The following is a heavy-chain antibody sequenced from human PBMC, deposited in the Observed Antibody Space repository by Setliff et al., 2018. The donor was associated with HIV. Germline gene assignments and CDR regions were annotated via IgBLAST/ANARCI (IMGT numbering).Heavy chain of an antibody. V-gene: IGHV1-18*01. Sequence: GASVKVSCKASGYSFTNFGITWVRQAPGQGLEWIGWISGHKDRTNYAQKFQGRVTVTTDTSTTTAYMELRSLRSDDSAIYYCARDGTGACDYWGQGTLVTVSS. D-gene: IGHD1-1*01. CDR2: ISGHKDRT. CDR1: GYSFTNFG. J-gene: IGHJ4*02. CDR3: ARDGTGACDY.